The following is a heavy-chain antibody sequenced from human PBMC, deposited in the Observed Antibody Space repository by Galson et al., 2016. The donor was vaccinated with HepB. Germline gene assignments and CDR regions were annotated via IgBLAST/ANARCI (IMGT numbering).Heavy chain of an antibody. Sequence: SLRLSCAASGFTFSSYGMHWVRQAPGKGLEWVAFIWYDGSHKSLADSVKGRFTISRDGSKNTLYLQMNSLRVEDTAVYYCARDSQWLVDHRSDYFYGVDVWGQGTTVTVSS. CDR2: IWYDGSHK. D-gene: IGHD6-19*01. J-gene: IGHJ6*02. CDR3: ARDSQWLVDHRSDYFYGVDV. CDR1: GFTFSSYG. V-gene: IGHV3-33*01.